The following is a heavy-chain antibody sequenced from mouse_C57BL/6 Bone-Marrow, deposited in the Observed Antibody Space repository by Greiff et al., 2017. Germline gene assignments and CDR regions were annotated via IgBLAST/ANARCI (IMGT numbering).Heavy chain of an antibody. D-gene: IGHD1-1*01. CDR3: ARDSYGSSLYYFDY. CDR1: GFTFSSYA. CDR2: ISDGGSYT. J-gene: IGHJ2*01. Sequence: EVNVVESGGGLVKPGGSLKLSCAASGFTFSSYAMSWVRQTPEKRLEWVATISDGGSYTYYPDNVKGRFTISRDNAKNNLYLQMSHLKSEDTAMYYCARDSYGSSLYYFDYWGQGTTLTVSS. V-gene: IGHV5-4*01.